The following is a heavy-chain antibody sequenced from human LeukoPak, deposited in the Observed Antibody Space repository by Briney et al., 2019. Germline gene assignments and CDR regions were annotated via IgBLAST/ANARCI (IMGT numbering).Heavy chain of an antibody. CDR3: ATDGYCSSTSCYPQGY. CDR1: GYTLTELS. V-gene: IGHV1-24*01. J-gene: IGHJ4*02. D-gene: IGHD2-2*01. CDR2: FDPEDGET. Sequence: ASVKVSCKVSGYTLTELSMHWVRQAPGKGLEWMGGFDPEDGETIYAQKFQGRVTMTEDTSTDTAYMELSGLRSEDTAVYYCATDGYCSSTSCYPQGYWGQGTLVTVSS.